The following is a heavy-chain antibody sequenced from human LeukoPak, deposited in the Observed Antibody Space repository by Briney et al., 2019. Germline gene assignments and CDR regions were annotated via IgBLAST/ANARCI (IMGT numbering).Heavy chain of an antibody. CDR3: ASPGYCSGSICYSGYFQH. Sequence: PPGGSLRLSCTASGFTVTTNYMNWVRQAPGKGLEWVSVVYYDGSTYYTDSVKGRFTISRDSSKNILYLQMNSLRAEDTAVYYCASPGYCSGSICYSGYFQHWGQGTLVTVSS. V-gene: IGHV3-53*01. CDR2: VYYDGST. D-gene: IGHD2-15*01. CDR1: GFTVTTNY. J-gene: IGHJ1*01.